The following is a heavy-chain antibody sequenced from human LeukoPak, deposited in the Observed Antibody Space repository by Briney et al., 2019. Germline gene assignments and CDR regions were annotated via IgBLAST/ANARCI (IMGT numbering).Heavy chain of an antibody. V-gene: IGHV4-39*01. CDR1: GGSISSSSYY. CDR2: IYYSGST. D-gene: IGHD6-19*01. J-gene: IGHJ3*02. CDR3: ARRSSGQHHDAYDI. Sequence: SETLSLTCNVPGGSISSSSYYWGWIRQPPGKGLQWIGNIYYSGSTYYHPSVQSRVTLSVDTSKNQFSLKLSSVTASDTAVYYCARRSSGQHHDAYDIWGQGTMVTVSS.